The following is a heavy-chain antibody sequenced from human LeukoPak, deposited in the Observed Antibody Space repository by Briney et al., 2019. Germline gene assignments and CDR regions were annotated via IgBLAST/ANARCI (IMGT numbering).Heavy chain of an antibody. CDR2: INHSGSN. J-gene: IGHJ4*02. D-gene: IGHD6-13*01. CDR3: ARAFFGAAAGTLFDY. Sequence: SETLSLTCAVYGGSFSGYYWSWIRQPPGKGLEWIGEINHSGSNNYNPSLKSRVTISVGTSKDQFSLKLSSVPAADTAVYYCARAFFGAAAGTLFDYWGQGTLVTVSS. CDR1: GGSFSGYY. V-gene: IGHV4-34*01.